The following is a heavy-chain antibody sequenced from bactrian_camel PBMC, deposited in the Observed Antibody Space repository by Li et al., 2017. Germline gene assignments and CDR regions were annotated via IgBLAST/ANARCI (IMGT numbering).Heavy chain of an antibody. D-gene: IGHD7*01. V-gene: IGHV3S1*01. CDR1: GNTYRNIC. J-gene: IGHJ4*01. Sequence: VQLVESGGGSVQAGGSLKLACAVSGNTYRNICMGWFRQAPGKEREGVAAIYTRFGNTFYADSVKGRFTISKDTTNNTLYLQMNSLQPDDTAVYYCAADDRTPLKDSGPCSTAPSAYTHWGQGTQVTVS. CDR2: IYTRFGNT. CDR3: AADDRTPLKDSGPCSTAPSAYTH.